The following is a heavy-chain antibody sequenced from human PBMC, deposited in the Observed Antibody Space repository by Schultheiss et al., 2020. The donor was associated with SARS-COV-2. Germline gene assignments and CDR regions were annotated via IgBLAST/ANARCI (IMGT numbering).Heavy chain of an antibody. V-gene: IGHV3-11*04. J-gene: IGHJ6*02. Sequence: GGSLRLSCAASGFSFSDHYMTWIRQAPGKGLEWLSFISGSGGTIYYADSLKGRFTISRDNAKNSVYLQMNSLRAEDTAVYYCARAQPPIMVLGVITHYYYYGMDVWGQGTTVTVSS. D-gene: IGHD3-10*01. CDR2: ISGSGGTI. CDR3: ARAQPPIMVLGVITHYYYYGMDV. CDR1: GFSFSDHY.